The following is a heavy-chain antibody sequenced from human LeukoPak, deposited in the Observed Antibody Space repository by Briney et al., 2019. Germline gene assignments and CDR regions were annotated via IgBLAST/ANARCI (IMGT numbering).Heavy chain of an antibody. CDR1: DYSISSGYY. V-gene: IGHV4-38-2*02. CDR3: ARACSSSWCGAFDI. D-gene: IGHD6-13*01. CDR2: IYHSGSA. Sequence: SETLSLTCTVSDYSISSGYYWGWIRQSPGKGLEWIGTIYHSGSAYYNPSLKSRVTISVDTSKNQFSLRLTSVTAADTAVYYCARACSSSWCGAFDIWGQGTMVTVSS. J-gene: IGHJ3*02.